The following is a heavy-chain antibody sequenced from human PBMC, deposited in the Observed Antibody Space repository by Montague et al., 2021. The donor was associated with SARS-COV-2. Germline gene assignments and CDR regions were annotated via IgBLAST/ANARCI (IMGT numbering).Heavy chain of an antibody. CDR2: ISGGGDRK. Sequence: SLRLPCAVSGFTFSRYTISWVRQAPGKGLEWVSGISGGGDRKYYAGSVKGRLTISRDNSKNTVYVQMNSLRAEDTAVYYCAKFSRDSSGVAWGQGTLVTVPS. D-gene: IGHD3-22*01. CDR3: AKFSRDSSGVA. J-gene: IGHJ5*02. V-gene: IGHV3-23*01. CDR1: GFTFSRYT.